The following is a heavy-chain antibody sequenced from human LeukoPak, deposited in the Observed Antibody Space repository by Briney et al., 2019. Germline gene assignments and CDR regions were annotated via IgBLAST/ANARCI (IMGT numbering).Heavy chain of an antibody. Sequence: SETLSLTCAVSGGSISSSNWWSWVRPPPGKGLEWIGEIYHSGSTKYNPSLKSRVTISVDTSKNQFSLKLSSVTAADTAVYYCAREDTAMVAFDYWGQGTLVTVSS. J-gene: IGHJ4*02. CDR2: IYHSGST. CDR1: GGSISSSNW. CDR3: AREDTAMVAFDY. V-gene: IGHV4-4*02. D-gene: IGHD5-18*01.